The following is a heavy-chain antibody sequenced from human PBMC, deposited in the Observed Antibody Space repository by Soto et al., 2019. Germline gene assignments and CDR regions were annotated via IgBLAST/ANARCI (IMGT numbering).Heavy chain of an antibody. J-gene: IGHJ4*02. D-gene: IGHD6-13*01. CDR1: GFTFSSYA. CDR3: AKVSQYSSSWYFFDY. Sequence: EVQLLESGGGLVQPGGSLRLSCAASGFTFSSYAMSWVRQAPGKGLEWVSAISGSGGSTYYADSGNGRFTISRDNSKNKLYLQMNSLRAEDTAVYYCAKVSQYSSSWYFFDYWGQGTLVTVSS. V-gene: IGHV3-23*01. CDR2: ISGSGGST.